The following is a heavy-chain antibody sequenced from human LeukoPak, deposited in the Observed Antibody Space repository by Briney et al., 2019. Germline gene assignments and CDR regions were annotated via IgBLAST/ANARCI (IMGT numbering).Heavy chain of an antibody. CDR1: GGSISKYY. J-gene: IGHJ4*02. V-gene: IGHV4-4*07. D-gene: IGHD1-26*01. CDR2: LYASGST. CDR3: ARDGAATFSDY. Sequence: SETLSLTCTVSGGSISKYYWSWTRQPAGKGLEYIGRLYASGSTDYSPSLRSQLTMSLDTSKNQVSLKLTSVTAADTAIYYCARDGAATFSDYWGQGALVTVSS.